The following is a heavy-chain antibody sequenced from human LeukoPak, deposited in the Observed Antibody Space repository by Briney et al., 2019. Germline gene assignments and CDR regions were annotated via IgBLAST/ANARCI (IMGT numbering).Heavy chain of an antibody. CDR1: GFTFSSYW. V-gene: IGHV3-7*01. J-gene: IGHJ2*01. CDR3: ARDGGSGSYYGYWYFDL. CDR2: INQDGSEK. D-gene: IGHD1-26*01. Sequence: PGGSLRLSCAASGFTFSSYWMNWVRQAPGKGLEWVASINQDGSEKYYVASVKGRFTISRDNVKNSLYLQMNSLRAEDTALCYCARDGGSGSYYGYWYFDLWGRGTLVTVSS.